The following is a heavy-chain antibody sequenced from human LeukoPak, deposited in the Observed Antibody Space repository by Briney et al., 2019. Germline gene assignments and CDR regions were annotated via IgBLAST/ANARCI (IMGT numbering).Heavy chain of an antibody. CDR3: ANYSSGSYRFDP. V-gene: IGHV4-31*03. J-gene: IGHJ5*02. Sequence: SETLSLTCTVSGGSISSGGYYWSWIRQHPGKGLEWIGYIHHSGSTYYNPSLKSRLIISLDTSKNQFSLKLNSVTAADTAVYYCANYSSGSYRFDPWGQGTLVTVSS. D-gene: IGHD3-10*01. CDR1: GGSISSGGYY. CDR2: IHHSGST.